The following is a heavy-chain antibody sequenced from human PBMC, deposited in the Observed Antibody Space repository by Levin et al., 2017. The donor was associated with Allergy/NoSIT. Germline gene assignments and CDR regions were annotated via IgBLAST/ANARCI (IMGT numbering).Heavy chain of an antibody. Sequence: QTGGSLRLSCAASGFTFSSYWMHWVRQGPGKGLVWVSRITKDGSAATYADSVKGRFTISRDNAKNTLYLQMNSLTAEDTAVYYCTRDIMTTPVYWGQGALVTVSS. J-gene: IGHJ4*02. CDR2: ITKDGSAA. V-gene: IGHV3-74*03. CDR1: GFTFSSYW. CDR3: TRDIMTTPVY. D-gene: IGHD4-17*01.